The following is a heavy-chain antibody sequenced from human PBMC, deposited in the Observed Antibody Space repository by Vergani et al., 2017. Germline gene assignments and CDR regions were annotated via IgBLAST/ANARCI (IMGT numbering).Heavy chain of an antibody. Sequence: QVQLVQSGAEVKKPGSSVKVSCKASGGTFSSYAISWVRQAPGQGLEWMGGIIPIFGTANYAQKFQGRVTITADESTSTAYMELSSLRSEDTAVYYCAREERGRDGDNWGSGYFDYWGQGTLVTVSA. CDR3: AREERGRDGDNWGSGYFDY. D-gene: IGHD5-24*01. CDR1: GGTFSSYA. CDR2: IIPIFGTA. V-gene: IGHV1-69*01. J-gene: IGHJ4*02.